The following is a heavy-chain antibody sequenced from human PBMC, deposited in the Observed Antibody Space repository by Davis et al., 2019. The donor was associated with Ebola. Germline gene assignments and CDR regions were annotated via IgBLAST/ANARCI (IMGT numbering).Heavy chain of an antibody. CDR3: ARVNTDIVVVVAAMDV. CDR2: ISYDGSNK. CDR1: GFTFSNYW. V-gene: IGHV3-30-3*01. J-gene: IGHJ6*02. D-gene: IGHD2-15*01. Sequence: GGSLRLSCAASGFTFSNYWTHWVRQAPGKGLEWVAVISYDGSNKYYADSVKGRFTISRDNSKNTLYLQMNSLRAEDTAVYYCARVNTDIVVVVAAMDVWGQGTTVTVSS.